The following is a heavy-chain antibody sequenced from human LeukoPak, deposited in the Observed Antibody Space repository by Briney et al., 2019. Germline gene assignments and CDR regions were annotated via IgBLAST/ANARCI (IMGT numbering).Heavy chain of an antibody. J-gene: IGHJ4*02. V-gene: IGHV3-9*01. CDR1: GFTFDDYA. CDR2: INWNSNNI. Sequence: AGGSLRLSCAASGFTFDDYAMHWVRQAPGKGLEWVSGINWNSNNIDYADSVKGRFTISRDNAKNSLYLQMNSLRAEDTAVYYCAREVKEGYDYVWGSYRPFDYWGQGTLVTVSS. D-gene: IGHD3-16*02. CDR3: AREVKEGYDYVWGSYRPFDY.